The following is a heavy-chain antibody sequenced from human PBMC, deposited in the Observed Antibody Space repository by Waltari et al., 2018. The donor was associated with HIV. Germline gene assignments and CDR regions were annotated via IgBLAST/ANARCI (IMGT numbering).Heavy chain of an antibody. D-gene: IGHD2-8*01. CDR3: ARADIVLMVYAPHFDY. CDR2: IYYSGST. Sequence: QLQLQESGPGLVKPSETLSLTCTVSGGSISSSSYYWGWIRQPPGKGLEWIGSIYYSGSTYHNPSLKSRVTISVDTSKNQFSLKLSSVTAADTAVYYCARADIVLMVYAPHFDYWGQGTLVTVSS. V-gene: IGHV4-39*01. J-gene: IGHJ4*02. CDR1: GGSISSSSYY.